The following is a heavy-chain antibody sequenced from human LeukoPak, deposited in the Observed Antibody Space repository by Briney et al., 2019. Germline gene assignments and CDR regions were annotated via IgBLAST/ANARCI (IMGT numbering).Heavy chain of an antibody. CDR3: ARAKMGN. Sequence: PGGSLRLSCAASGFIFRNYYMSWMRQAPGKGLEWVSYISDNGDTIYYGDFVKGRFTISRDNANNSLSHHMTNLTVEDTAVYYCARAKMGNRGQGAPVTVSS. CDR1: GFIFRNYY. CDR2: ISDNGDTI. V-gene: IGHV3-11*01. D-gene: IGHD2-8*01. J-gene: IGHJ4*02.